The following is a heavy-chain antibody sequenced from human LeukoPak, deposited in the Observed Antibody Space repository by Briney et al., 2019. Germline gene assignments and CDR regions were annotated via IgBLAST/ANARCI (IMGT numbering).Heavy chain of an antibody. D-gene: IGHD3-10*01. CDR3: ARSYASGSYNS. Sequence: SETLSLTCAVYGGSFSGYYWSWIRQPPGKGLEWIGEINHSGSTNYNPSLKSRVTISVDTSKNQFSLKLSSVTAADTAVYYCARSYASGSYNSWGQGSLVTVSS. CDR2: INHSGST. J-gene: IGHJ4*02. CDR1: GGSFSGYY. V-gene: IGHV4-34*01.